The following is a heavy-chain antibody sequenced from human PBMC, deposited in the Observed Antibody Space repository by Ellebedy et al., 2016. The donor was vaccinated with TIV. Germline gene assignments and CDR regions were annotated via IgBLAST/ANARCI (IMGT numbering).Heavy chain of an antibody. V-gene: IGHV1-8*02. CDR1: GYTFTSYG. CDR3: ARGLDQYDSSGSDY. CDR2: MNPNSGKT. D-gene: IGHD3-22*01. J-gene: IGHJ4*02. Sequence: ASVKVSCXASGYTFTSYGINWVRQATGQGLEWMGWMNPNSGKTGYAQKFQGRVTMTRDTSTSTVYMELSSLRSENTAVYYCARGLDQYDSSGSDYWGQGTLVTVSS.